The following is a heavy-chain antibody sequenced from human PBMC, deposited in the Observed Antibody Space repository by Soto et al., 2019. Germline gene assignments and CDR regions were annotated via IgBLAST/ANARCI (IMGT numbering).Heavy chain of an antibody. J-gene: IGHJ6*02. D-gene: IGHD2-2*01. CDR2: IIPISGTA. Sequence: QVQLVQSGAEVKKPGSSVKVSCKASGGTFSSYAISWVRQAPGQGLEWMGGIIPISGTANYAQKFQGRVTLTADESTSTAYMDLSSLRSEDTAVYDCARSQGSSTSLAIYYYYYYGLDVWGQGTTVTVSS. CDR3: ARSQGSSTSLAIYYYYYYGLDV. CDR1: GGTFSSYA. V-gene: IGHV1-69*01.